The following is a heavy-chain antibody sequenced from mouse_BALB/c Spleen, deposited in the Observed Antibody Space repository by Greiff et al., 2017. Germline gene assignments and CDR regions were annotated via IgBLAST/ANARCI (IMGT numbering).Heavy chain of an antibody. V-gene: IGHV1-80*01. CDR2: IYPGDGDT. Sequence: QVQLQQSGAELVRPGSSVKISCKASGFAFSSYWMNWVKQRPGQGLEWIGQIYPGDGDTNYNGKFKGKATLTADNSSSTAYMQLSSLTSEDSAVYFCARAGNCGLDYWGQGTTLTVSA. J-gene: IGHJ2*01. CDR1: GFAFSSYW. CDR3: ARAGNCGLDY. D-gene: IGHD2-1*01.